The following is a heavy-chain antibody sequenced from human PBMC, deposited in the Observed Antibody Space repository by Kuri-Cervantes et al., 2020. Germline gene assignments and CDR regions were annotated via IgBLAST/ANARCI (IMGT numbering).Heavy chain of an antibody. D-gene: IGHD3-10*01. V-gene: IGHV4-34*01. Sequence: SETLSLTCAVYGGSVSGYYWSWIRQPPGKGLEWIGEINHSGSTNYNPSLKSRVTISVNTSKNQFSLKLSSVTAADTAVYYCARSITMVRGAVDIWGQETMVTVSS. CDR1: GGSVSGYY. CDR3: ARSITMVRGAVDI. CDR2: INHSGST. J-gene: IGHJ3*02.